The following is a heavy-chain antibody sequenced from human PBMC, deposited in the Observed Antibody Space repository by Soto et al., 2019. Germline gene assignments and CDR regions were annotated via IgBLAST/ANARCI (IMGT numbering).Heavy chain of an antibody. CDR3: ARGGSGSYFWYFDL. V-gene: IGHV3-48*03. CDR1: GFTFSRYK. J-gene: IGHJ2*01. CDR2: ISSSSSTL. D-gene: IGHD1-26*01. Sequence: GGSLRLSCADSGFTFSRYKMNWVRQAPGKGLEWVSYISSSSSTLYYADSVKGRFTISRDNAKNSLYLQMNSLRAEDTAVYYCARGGSGSYFWYFDLWGRGTLVTVSS.